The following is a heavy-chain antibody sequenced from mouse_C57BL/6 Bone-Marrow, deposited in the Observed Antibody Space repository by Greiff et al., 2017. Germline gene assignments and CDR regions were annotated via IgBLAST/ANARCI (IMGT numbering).Heavy chain of an antibody. CDR1: GYTFTSYW. CDR2: IYPGSGST. V-gene: IGHV1-55*01. D-gene: IGHD1-1*01. CDR3: ARVGDYYGSRAWFAY. Sequence: QVQLQQPGAELVKPGASVKMSCKASGYTFTSYWITWVKQRPGQGLEWIGDIYPGSGSTNYNEKFKSKATLTVDTSSSTAYMQLSSLTSEDSAVYYCARVGDYYGSRAWFAYWGQGTLVTVSA. J-gene: IGHJ3*01.